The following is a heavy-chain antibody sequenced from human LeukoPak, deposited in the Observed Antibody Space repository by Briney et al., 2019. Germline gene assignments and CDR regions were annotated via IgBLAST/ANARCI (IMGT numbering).Heavy chain of an antibody. CDR2: ISGGGGRT. D-gene: IGHD3-3*01. CDR1: GFTFGSYA. Sequence: GGSLRLSCAASGFTFGSYAMTWVRQAPGKGLEWVSVISGGGGRTDYADSVKGRFTISRDNSKNTLYLQMNSLRDEDTAVYYCAKEYYDFWSGLFWDVWGQGTTVTVSS. CDR3: AKEYYDFWSGLFWDV. J-gene: IGHJ6*02. V-gene: IGHV3-23*01.